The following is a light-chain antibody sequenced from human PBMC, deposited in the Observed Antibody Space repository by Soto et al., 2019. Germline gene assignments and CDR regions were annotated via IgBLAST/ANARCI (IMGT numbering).Light chain of an antibody. CDR1: QTVNSR. CDR3: HQRQSWPRT. J-gene: IGKJ1*01. V-gene: IGKV3-11*01. Sequence: EIVLTQSPATLSSSPGERATLSCRASQTVNSRVAWYQHKPGQAPRLLIYHTSNRATGIPARFSGSGSGTDFTLTISRLEPEDFAVYYCHQRQSWPRTFGQGTKVEIK. CDR2: HTS.